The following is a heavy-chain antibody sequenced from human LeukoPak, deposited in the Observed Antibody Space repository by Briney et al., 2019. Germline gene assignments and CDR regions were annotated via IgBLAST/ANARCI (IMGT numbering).Heavy chain of an antibody. CDR3: ARAPGRGVYRRLNNWFDP. Sequence: SETLSLTCTVSGGSITSSFYWSWIRQSPGKGLEWIGYIYNSGGTKYNPSLKSRLTISVDTSKNQFSLKLSSVTAADTAVYYCARAPGRGVYRRLNNWFDPWGQGTLVTVSS. J-gene: IGHJ5*02. V-gene: IGHV4-59*12. D-gene: IGHD3-10*01. CDR1: GGSITSSFY. CDR2: IYNSGGT.